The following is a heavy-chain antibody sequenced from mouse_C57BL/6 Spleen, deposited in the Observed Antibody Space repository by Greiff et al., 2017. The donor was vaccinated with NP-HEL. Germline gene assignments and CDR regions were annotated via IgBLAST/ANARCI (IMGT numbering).Heavy chain of an antibody. CDR1: GYSFTDYN. V-gene: IGHV1-39*01. CDR3: ARSYYGSSSYYAMDY. Sequence: VQLQQSGPELVKPGASVKISCKASGYSFTDYNMNWVKQSNGKSLEWIGVINPNYGTTSYNQKFKGKATLTVDQSSSTAYMQLNSLTSEYSAVYYCARSYYGSSSYYAMDYWGQGTSVTASS. D-gene: IGHD1-1*01. CDR2: INPNYGTT. J-gene: IGHJ4*01.